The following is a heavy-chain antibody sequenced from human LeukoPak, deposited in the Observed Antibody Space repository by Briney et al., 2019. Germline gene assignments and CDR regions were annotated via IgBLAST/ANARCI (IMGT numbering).Heavy chain of an antibody. CDR2: IGGSGGNT. J-gene: IGHJ4*02. D-gene: IGHD1-14*01. CDR3: AKPARTDYADY. CDR1: EFTFTSYA. Sequence: GGSLRLSCAASEFTFTSYAMNWVRQAPGKGLEWVSAIGGSGGNTYYADSVKGRFTISRDNSKNTLYLQMNSLRAEDTAVYYCAKPARTDYADYWGQGTLVTVSS. V-gene: IGHV3-23*01.